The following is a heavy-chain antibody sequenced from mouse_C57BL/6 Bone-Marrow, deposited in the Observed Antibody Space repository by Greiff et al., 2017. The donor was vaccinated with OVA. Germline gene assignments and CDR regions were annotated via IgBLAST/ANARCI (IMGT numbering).Heavy chain of an antibody. J-gene: IGHJ4*01. CDR2: IDPNSGGT. Sequence: QVQLQQPGAELVKPGASVKLSCKASGYTFTSYWMHWVKQRPGRGLEWIGRIDPNSGGTKYNEKFKSKATLTVDKPSSTAYMQLSSLTSEDSAIYYCSRKGCSSYVDYSAMDYWGQGTSVTVSS. V-gene: IGHV1-72*01. CDR1: GYTFTSYW. D-gene: IGHD1-1*01. CDR3: SRKGCSSYVDYSAMDY.